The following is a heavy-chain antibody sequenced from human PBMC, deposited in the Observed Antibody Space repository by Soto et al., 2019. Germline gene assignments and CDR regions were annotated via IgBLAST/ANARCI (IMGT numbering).Heavy chain of an antibody. CDR3: ARGSAAIMVD. D-gene: IGHD2-2*01. CDR2: IYYSGST. J-gene: IGHJ4*02. CDR1: GGSISSHY. Sequence: QVQLQESGPGLAKPWETLSLTCTVAGGSISSHYWSWIRQPPGKGLEWIGYIYYSGSTNYNPSLKSRVTISVDTSKKQFSLRLSSVTAADTAVYYCARGSAAIMVDWGQGTLVSVSS. V-gene: IGHV4-59*11.